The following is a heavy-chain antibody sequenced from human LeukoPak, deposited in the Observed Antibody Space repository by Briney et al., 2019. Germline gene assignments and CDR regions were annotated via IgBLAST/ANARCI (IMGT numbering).Heavy chain of an antibody. CDR3: ARVPGGSNFDY. CDR1: GGSISSYY. Sequence: PSETLSLTCTVSGGSISSYYWSWIRQLPGKGLEWIGYIYYSGSTNYNPSLKSRVTISVDTSKNQFSLKLSSVTAADTAVYYCARVPGGSNFDYWGQGTLVTVSS. CDR2: IYYSGST. J-gene: IGHJ4*02. D-gene: IGHD3-16*01. V-gene: IGHV4-59*01.